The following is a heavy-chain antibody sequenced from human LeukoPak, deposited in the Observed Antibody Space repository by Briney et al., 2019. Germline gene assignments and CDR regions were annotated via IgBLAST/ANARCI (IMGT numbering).Heavy chain of an antibody. J-gene: IGHJ4*02. CDR1: GFTFSSYA. CDR2: ISGSGGST. D-gene: IGHD3-22*01. Sequence: GGSLRLSCAASGFTFSSYAMSWVRQAPGKGLEWVSAISGSGGSTYYADSVKGRFTISRDNSKNTLYLQMNSLRAEDTAVYYCAKGEGSLDHYDSSGYYPFDYWGQGTLVTVSS. CDR3: AKGEGSLDHYDSSGYYPFDY. V-gene: IGHV3-23*01.